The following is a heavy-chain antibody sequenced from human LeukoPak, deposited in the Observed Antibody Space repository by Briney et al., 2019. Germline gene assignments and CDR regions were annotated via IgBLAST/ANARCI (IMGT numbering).Heavy chain of an antibody. J-gene: IGHJ6*03. CDR3: ARGAPGIAVAGTPYYYYYYMDV. V-gene: IGHV4-34*01. CDR1: GGSFSGYY. Sequence: SETLSLTCAVYGGSFSGYYWSWLRQPPGKGLEWIGEINHSGSTNYNPSLKSRVTISVDTSKNQFSLKLSSVTAADTAEYYCARGAPGIAVAGTPYYYYYYMDVWGKGTTVTVSS. D-gene: IGHD6-19*01. CDR2: INHSGST.